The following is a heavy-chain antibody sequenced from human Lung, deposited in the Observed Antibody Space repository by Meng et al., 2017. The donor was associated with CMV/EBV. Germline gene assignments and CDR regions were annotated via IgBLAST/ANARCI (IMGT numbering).Heavy chain of an antibody. Sequence: AIGSVRQSLGHGLESMGGIIPIFVTANYAQNFQGGVTITTEESRSTAYMELSSLRSEDTAVYYCARIGLCSGTTCYTGDYSSRHFDYWGQGTLVTVSS. J-gene: IGHJ4*02. CDR1: A. D-gene: IGHD2-2*02. V-gene: IGHV1-69*05. CDR2: IIPIFVTA. CDR3: ARIGLCSGTTCYTGDYSSRHFDY.